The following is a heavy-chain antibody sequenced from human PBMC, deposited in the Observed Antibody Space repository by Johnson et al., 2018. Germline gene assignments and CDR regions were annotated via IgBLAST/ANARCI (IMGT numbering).Heavy chain of an antibody. CDR2: ISYDGSHK. CDR3: ARVLDIVVVPAAQGAFDI. Sequence: VQLVESGGGVVQXGRSXRLXCVASGFTFSRYGMHWVRQAPGKGLEWVAVISYDGSHKYYADSVKGRFTTSRDNSKNTMYLQMNSLRDEDTAVYYCARVLDIVVVPAAQGAFDIWGQGTMVTVSS. CDR1: GFTFSRYG. D-gene: IGHD2-2*01. V-gene: IGHV3-30*03. J-gene: IGHJ3*02.